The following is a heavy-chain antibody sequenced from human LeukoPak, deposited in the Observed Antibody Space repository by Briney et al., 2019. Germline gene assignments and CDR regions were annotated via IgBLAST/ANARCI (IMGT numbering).Heavy chain of an antibody. CDR3: ARAGKCSGGSCYYFDY. D-gene: IGHD2-15*01. J-gene: IGHJ4*02. V-gene: IGHV3-30-3*01. Sequence: GGSLRLSCAASGFTFSSYAMHWVRQAPGKGLEWVAVISYDGSNKYYADSVKGRFTIPKDNSKNTLYLQMNSLRAEDTAVYYCARAGKCSGGSCYYFDYWGQGTLVTVSS. CDR1: GFTFSSYA. CDR2: ISYDGSNK.